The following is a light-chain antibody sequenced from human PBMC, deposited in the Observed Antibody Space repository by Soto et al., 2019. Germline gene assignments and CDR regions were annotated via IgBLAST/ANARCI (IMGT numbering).Light chain of an antibody. CDR2: DVN. Sequence: QSVLTQPASVSGSPGQSIAISCIGTSSDVGAYNYVSWYQQHLGKAPKLVIYDVNNRPSGVSNRFSGSKSGNTASLTISGLQAEDEADYYCGSYTTSGSVVFGGGTKLTVL. J-gene: IGLJ2*01. CDR3: GSYTTSGSVV. V-gene: IGLV2-14*03. CDR1: SSDVGAYNY.